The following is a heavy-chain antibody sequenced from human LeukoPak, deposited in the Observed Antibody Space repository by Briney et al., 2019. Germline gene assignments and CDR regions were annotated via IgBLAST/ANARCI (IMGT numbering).Heavy chain of an antibody. D-gene: IGHD1-26*01. CDR1: GYSITNAYY. CDR2: LYHSGST. J-gene: IGHJ4*02. V-gene: IGHV4-38-2*02. Sequence: SETLSLTCTVSGYSITNAYYWGWIRLPPGKGLEWIGSLYHSGSTYYNPSLKSRVTTSVDTSKNQFSLKLTSVTAADTAVYYCARELHSGSYYFDYWGQGTLVTVSS. CDR3: ARELHSGSYYFDY.